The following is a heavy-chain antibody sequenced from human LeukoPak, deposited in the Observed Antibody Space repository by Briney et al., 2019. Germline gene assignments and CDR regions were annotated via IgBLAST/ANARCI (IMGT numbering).Heavy chain of an antibody. D-gene: IGHD6-19*01. V-gene: IGHV4-61*02. Sequence: PSQTLSLTCTVSGDSISSDDYYWSWIRQPAGKGLEWIGRFSASGNSNYNPSLKSRVTISVDTSKNQFSLKLSSVTAADTAVYYCARQALSRYSSGSLDKFDLWGRGTLVTVSS. CDR3: ARQALSRYSSGSLDKFDL. CDR2: FSASGNS. CDR1: GDSISSDDYY. J-gene: IGHJ2*01.